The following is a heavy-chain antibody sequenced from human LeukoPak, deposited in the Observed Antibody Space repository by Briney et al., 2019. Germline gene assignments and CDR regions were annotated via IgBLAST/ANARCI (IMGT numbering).Heavy chain of an antibody. CDR2: INHSGST. CDR1: GGSFSGYY. CDR3: ARVDSDSSGYYLSRAFDI. V-gene: IGHV4-34*01. D-gene: IGHD3-22*01. J-gene: IGHJ3*02. Sequence: SETLSLTCAVYGGSFSGYYWGWIRQPPGKGLDWIGEINHSGSTNYNPSLKSRVTVSVDTSKNQFSLKLSSVTAADTAVYYCARVDSDSSGYYLSRAFDIWGQGTMVTVSS.